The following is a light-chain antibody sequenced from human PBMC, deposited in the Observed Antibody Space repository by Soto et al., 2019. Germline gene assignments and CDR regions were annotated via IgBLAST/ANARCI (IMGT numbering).Light chain of an antibody. J-gene: IGKJ5*01. CDR1: QSVSSN. CDR2: DAS. V-gene: IGKV3-15*01. CDR3: QQYDNWPPIT. Sequence: EIVMTQSAATLSVSPGERATLSCWASQSVSSNLAWYQQKPGQAPRLLIFDASTRATGIPARFSGSGSGTEFTLTISSLQSEDFAVYYCQQYDNWPPITVGQGTRLEI.